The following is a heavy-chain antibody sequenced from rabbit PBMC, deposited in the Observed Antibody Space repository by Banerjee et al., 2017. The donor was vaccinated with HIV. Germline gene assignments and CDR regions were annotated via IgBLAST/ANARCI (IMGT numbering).Heavy chain of an antibody. J-gene: IGHJ4*01. V-gene: IGHV1S45*01. CDR3: ASHPDSSWGL. CDR2: IYTTSGNT. D-gene: IGHD4-2*01. CDR1: GFSFSSSYW. Sequence: QEQLEESGGDLVKPEGSLTLTCTASGFSFSSSYWIYWVRQAPGKGLEWIGCIYTTSGNTWYASWAKGRFTISKTSSTTVTLQMTSLTAADTATYFCASHPDSSWGLWGQGTLVTVS.